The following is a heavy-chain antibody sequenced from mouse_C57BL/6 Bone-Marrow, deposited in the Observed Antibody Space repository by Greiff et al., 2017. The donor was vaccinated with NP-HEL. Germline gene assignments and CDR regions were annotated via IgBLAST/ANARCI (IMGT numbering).Heavy chain of an antibody. Sequence: VQLQQPGAELVMPGASVKLSCKASGYTFTSYWMHWVKQRPGQGLEWIGEIDPSDSYTNYNQKFKGKSTLTVDKSSSTAYMQLSSLTSEDSAVYYCASLITTVVATKGYYYAMDYWGQGTSVTVSS. CDR2: IDPSDSYT. D-gene: IGHD1-1*01. V-gene: IGHV1-69*01. CDR3: ASLITTVVATKGYYYAMDY. CDR1: GYTFTSYW. J-gene: IGHJ4*01.